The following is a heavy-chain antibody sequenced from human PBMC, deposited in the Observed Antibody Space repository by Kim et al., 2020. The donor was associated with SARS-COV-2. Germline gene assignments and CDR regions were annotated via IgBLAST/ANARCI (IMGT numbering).Heavy chain of an antibody. CDR3: ARRGKESAAVSSKYYFDN. D-gene: IGHD3-10*01. CDR1: GYSFHSYW. CDR2: IYPDDSDT. J-gene: IGHJ4*02. Sequence: GESLKISCQCFGYSFHSYWVAWVRQMPGKGLEWMGAIYPDDSDTRYSPSFQGQVTMSADRSITTAYLQWNSLKASDTAMYYCARRGKESAAVSSKYYFDNWGQGTLVTVSS. V-gene: IGHV5-51*01.